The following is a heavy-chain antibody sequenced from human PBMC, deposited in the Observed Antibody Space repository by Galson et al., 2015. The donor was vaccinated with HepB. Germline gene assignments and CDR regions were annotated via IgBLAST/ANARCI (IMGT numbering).Heavy chain of an antibody. V-gene: IGHV3-30*18. CDR3: AKAFGLGYDYRDAFDI. CDR2: ISYDGSNK. Sequence: SLRLSCAASGFTFSNYGMHWVRQAPGKGLEWVAVISYDGSNKYYADSVKGRFTISRENSKNTLYLQRNSLRAEDTAVYYCAKAFGLGYDYRDAFDIWGQGTMVTVSS. CDR1: GFTFSNYG. J-gene: IGHJ3*02. D-gene: IGHD5-12*01.